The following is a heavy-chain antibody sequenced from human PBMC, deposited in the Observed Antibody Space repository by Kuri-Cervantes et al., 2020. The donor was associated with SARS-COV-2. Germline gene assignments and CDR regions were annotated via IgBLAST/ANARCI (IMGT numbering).Heavy chain of an antibody. J-gene: IGHJ4*02. CDR3: AKDRVGVQDF. D-gene: IGHD2-21*01. CDR2: ISHDGKNK. CDR1: GFNFSRTD. V-gene: IGHV3-30*18. Sequence: LTCAASGFNFSRTDMHWVRQAPGKGLEWVAVISHDGKNKKCIVSGKGRFTISRDNSQNTLYLHMKSLRSEDTAMYYCAKDRVGVQDFWGQGTLVTDSS.